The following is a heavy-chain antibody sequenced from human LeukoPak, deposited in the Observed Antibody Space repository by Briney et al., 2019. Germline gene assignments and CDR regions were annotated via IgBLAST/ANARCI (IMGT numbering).Heavy chain of an antibody. CDR2: INHSGST. Sequence: SETLSLTCAVYGGSFSGYYWSWIRQPPGKGLEWIGEINHSGSTNYNPSLKSRVTISVDTSKNQFSLKLSSVTAADTAVYYCARDPSYHYYDSSGYGDYWGQGTLVTVSS. J-gene: IGHJ4*02. D-gene: IGHD3-22*01. CDR1: GGSFSGYY. V-gene: IGHV4-34*01. CDR3: ARDPSYHYYDSSGYGDY.